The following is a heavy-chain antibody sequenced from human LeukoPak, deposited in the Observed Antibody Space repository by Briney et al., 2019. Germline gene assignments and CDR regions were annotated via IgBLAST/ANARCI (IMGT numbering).Heavy chain of an antibody. CDR1: GFTFSSYW. CDR2: IKQDGSEK. Sequence: GGSLRLSCAASGFTFSSYWMSWVRQAPGKGLEWVANIKQDGSEKYYVDSVKGRFTISRGNAKNSLYLQMNSLRAEDTAVYYCARGGDTIFGVVISKFDYWGQGTLVTVSS. J-gene: IGHJ4*02. D-gene: IGHD3-3*01. CDR3: ARGGDTIFGVVISKFDY. V-gene: IGHV3-7*01.